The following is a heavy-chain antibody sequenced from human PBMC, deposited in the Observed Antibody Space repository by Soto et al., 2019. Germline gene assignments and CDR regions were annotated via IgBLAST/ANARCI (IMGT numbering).Heavy chain of an antibody. Sequence: GVSLRLSCAASEFTFSTYAMSWVRHAPGKGLEWVSGISGSGGGTYYADSVKGRFTISRDNSKNTVYLQMNSLRAEDTAVYYCAKPHREGYSTAFFHHWGQGTLVTVSS. CDR3: AKPHREGYSTAFFHH. CDR2: ISGSGGGT. D-gene: IGHD4-4*01. CDR1: EFTFSTYA. V-gene: IGHV3-23*01. J-gene: IGHJ4*02.